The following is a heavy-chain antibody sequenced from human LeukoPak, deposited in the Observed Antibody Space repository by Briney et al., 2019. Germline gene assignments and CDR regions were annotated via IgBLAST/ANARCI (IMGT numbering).Heavy chain of an antibody. CDR3: ARAADTAMDNYYYYMDV. V-gene: IGHV3-7*01. CDR2: IKQDGSEK. Sequence: PGGSLRLSCAASGFTFSSYWMSWVRQAPGKGLEWVANIKQDGSEKYYVDSVKGRFTISRDNAKNSLYLQMNSLRAEDTAVYYCARAADTAMDNYYYYMDVWGKGTTVTVSS. CDR1: GFTFSSYW. J-gene: IGHJ6*03. D-gene: IGHD5-18*01.